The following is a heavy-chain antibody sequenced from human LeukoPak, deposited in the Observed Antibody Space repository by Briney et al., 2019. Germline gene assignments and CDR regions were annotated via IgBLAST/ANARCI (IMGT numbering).Heavy chain of an antibody. Sequence: SETLSLTCTVSGGSSSSTPYYWGWIRQPPGKGLEWIGTSSYSGNTYYNPSLKSRVTISVDTSKNQFSLRLASLTAADTAVYYCARPGVAGTTEDCWGQGTLVTVSS. CDR1: GGSSSSTPYY. D-gene: IGHD6-19*01. J-gene: IGHJ4*02. CDR2: SSYSGNT. V-gene: IGHV4-39*01. CDR3: ARPGVAGTTEDC.